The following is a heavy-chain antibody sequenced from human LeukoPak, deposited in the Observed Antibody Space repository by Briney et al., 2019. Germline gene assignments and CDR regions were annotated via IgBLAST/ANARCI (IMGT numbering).Heavy chain of an antibody. CDR3: AKEGGSYYDFDY. Sequence: GSLRLSCAASGFTFSSYGMHWVRQAPGKGLEWVAVISYDGSNKYYADSVKGRFTISRDNSKNTLYLQMNSLRAEDTAVYYCAKEGGSYYDFDYWGQGTLVTVSS. D-gene: IGHD1-26*01. V-gene: IGHV3-30*18. CDR2: ISYDGSNK. J-gene: IGHJ4*02. CDR1: GFTFSSYG.